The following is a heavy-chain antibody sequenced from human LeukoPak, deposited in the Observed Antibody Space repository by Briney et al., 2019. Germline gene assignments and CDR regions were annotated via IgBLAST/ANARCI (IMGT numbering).Heavy chain of an antibody. CDR3: ARHRPSDYGDLYYFDY. Sequence: SETLSLTCTASGGSISSYYWSWIRQPPGKGLEWIGYIYTGGSTNYNPSLKSRVTISADTSKNQFSLKLSSVTAADTAVYYCARHRPSDYGDLYYFDYWGQGTLVTVSS. D-gene: IGHD4-17*01. J-gene: IGHJ4*02. V-gene: IGHV4-4*09. CDR1: GGSISSYY. CDR2: IYTGGST.